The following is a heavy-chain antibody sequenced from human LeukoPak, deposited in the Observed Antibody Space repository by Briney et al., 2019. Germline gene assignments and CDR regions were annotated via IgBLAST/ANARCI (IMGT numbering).Heavy chain of an antibody. CDR2: IYYSGST. Sequence: SETLSLTCTVSGGPISSYYWSWIRQPPGKGLEWIGYIYYSGSTNYNPSLKSRVTISVDTSKNQFSLKLSSVTAADTAVYYCARSAYGDYVSDWFDPWGQGTLVTVSS. CDR3: ARSAYGDYVSDWFDP. J-gene: IGHJ5*02. D-gene: IGHD4-17*01. V-gene: IGHV4-59*01. CDR1: GGPISSYY.